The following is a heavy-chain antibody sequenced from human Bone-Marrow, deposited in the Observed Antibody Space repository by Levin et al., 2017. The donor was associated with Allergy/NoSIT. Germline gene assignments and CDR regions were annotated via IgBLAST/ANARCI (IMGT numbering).Heavy chain of an antibody. J-gene: IGHJ4*02. D-gene: IGHD2-8*01. CDR1: GFSLTNAW. CDR2: IKSETSGGTA. Sequence: GGSLRLSCAASGFSLTNAWVHWVRQAAGKGLEWVGRIKSETSGGTADYASHLEGRFTISRDESKNTVYLQMNSLQIEDTAVYYCATDPMGWGQGTPVTVSS. CDR3: ATDPMG. V-gene: IGHV3-15*01.